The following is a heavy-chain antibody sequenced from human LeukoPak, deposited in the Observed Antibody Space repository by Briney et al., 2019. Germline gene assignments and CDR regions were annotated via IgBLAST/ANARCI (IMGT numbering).Heavy chain of an antibody. Sequence: SQTLSLTCTVSGDFISSGEYYWNWIRQSPGKGLEWIGYIYHIGDSGNTYYNPSLKSRVTISVDTSKHQFSLRLNSVTAADTAVYYCVGLSLDYDIDHWGQGTLVTVSS. CDR2: IYHIGDSGNT. V-gene: IGHV4-30-4*08. CDR1: GDFISSGEYY. J-gene: IGHJ4*02. D-gene: IGHD3-9*01. CDR3: VGLSLDYDIDH.